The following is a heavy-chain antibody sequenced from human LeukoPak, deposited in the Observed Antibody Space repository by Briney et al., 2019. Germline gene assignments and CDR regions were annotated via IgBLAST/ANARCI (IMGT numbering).Heavy chain of an antibody. Sequence: GGSLRLSCAASGFTFSSYSMNWVRQAPGKGLEWVSYISSSGSTIYYADSVKGRFTISRDNAKNSLYLQMNSLRAEDTAVYYCARALPVDYDSSGYYLGSAQDYWGQGTLVTVSS. J-gene: IGHJ4*02. CDR1: GFTFSSYS. D-gene: IGHD3-22*01. V-gene: IGHV3-48*04. CDR3: ARALPVDYDSSGYYLGSAQDY. CDR2: ISSSGSTI.